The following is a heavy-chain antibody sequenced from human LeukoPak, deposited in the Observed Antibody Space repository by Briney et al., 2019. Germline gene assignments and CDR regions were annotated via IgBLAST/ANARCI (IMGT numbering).Heavy chain of an antibody. CDR1: GGSISSSSYY. Sequence: SESLSLTCTVSGGSISSSSYYWGWIRQPPGKGLEWIGCIYYSGSTYYHPSLETRVTISVATSKNLFSLKLSSVTAGDTTVYYCSSGRGSALDIWGQGTMVTISS. V-gene: IGHV4-39*07. J-gene: IGHJ3*02. D-gene: IGHD2-15*01. CDR3: SSGRGSALDI. CDR2: IYYSGST.